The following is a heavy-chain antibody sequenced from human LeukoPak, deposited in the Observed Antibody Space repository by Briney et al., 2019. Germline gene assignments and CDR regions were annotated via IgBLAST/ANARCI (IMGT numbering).Heavy chain of an antibody. Sequence: PSETLSLTCTVSGGSISSYYWSWIRQPAGKGLEWIGRIYTSGSTNYNPSLKSRVTMSVDTSKNQFSLKLSSVTAADTAVYYCAREAYYYDSSGYIRDEGGDAFDIWGQGTMVTVSS. CDR3: AREAYYYDSSGYIRDEGGDAFDI. D-gene: IGHD3-22*01. J-gene: IGHJ3*02. CDR2: IYTSGST. V-gene: IGHV4-4*07. CDR1: GGSISSYY.